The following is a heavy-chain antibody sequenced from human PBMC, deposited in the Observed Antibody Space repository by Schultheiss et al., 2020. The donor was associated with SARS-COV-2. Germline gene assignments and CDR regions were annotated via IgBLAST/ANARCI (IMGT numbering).Heavy chain of an antibody. J-gene: IGHJ6*02. D-gene: IGHD6-13*01. CDR2: ISYDGSNK. CDR3: AKDKGYSSSWQYYYYGMDV. V-gene: IGHV3-30*18. CDR1: GFTFSSYG. Sequence: GGSLRLSCAASGFTFSSYGMHWVRQAPGKGLEWVAVISYDGSNKYYADSVKGRFTISRDNSKNTLYLQMNSLRAEDTAVYYCAKDKGYSSSWQYYYYGMDVWGQGTTVTVSS.